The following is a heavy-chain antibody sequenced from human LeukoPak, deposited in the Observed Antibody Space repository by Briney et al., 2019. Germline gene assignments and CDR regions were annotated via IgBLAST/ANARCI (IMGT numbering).Heavy chain of an antibody. J-gene: IGHJ4*02. V-gene: IGHV3-23*01. CDR3: AKVSSGWSLDY. D-gene: IGHD6-19*01. CDR1: GLTFSSYA. CDR2: LSGSDRTT. Sequence: GGSLRLSCATSGLTFSSYAMSWLRQGPGKGLEWVSSLSGSDRTTYYADSAKGRFTISRDNSKNTLYLQMSSLRGEDTAVYYCAKVSSGWSLDYWGQGTLVTVSS.